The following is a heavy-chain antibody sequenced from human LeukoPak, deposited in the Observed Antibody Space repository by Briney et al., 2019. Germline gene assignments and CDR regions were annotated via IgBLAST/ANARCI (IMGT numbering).Heavy chain of an antibody. D-gene: IGHD2-21*02. J-gene: IGHJ4*02. Sequence: GALRLSCAASGFTFSSYAMRWVRQAPGKGLEWVAVIWYDGRNKYYADSVKGRFTISRDNSKNTLYLQMNSLRTEDTAVYSCARALTQIPRLATGLGYWGQGTLVTVSS. CDR2: IWYDGRNK. CDR1: GFTFSSYA. V-gene: IGHV3-33*01. CDR3: ARALTQIPRLATGLGY.